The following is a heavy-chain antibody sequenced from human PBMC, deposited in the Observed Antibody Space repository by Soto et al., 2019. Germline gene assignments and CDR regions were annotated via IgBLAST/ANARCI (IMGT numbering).Heavy chain of an antibody. V-gene: IGHV3-33*01. CDR1: GFTFSSYG. D-gene: IGHD2-15*01. CDR3: ARDPRYCSGGSCNYGMDV. Sequence: QVQLVESGGGVVQPGRSLRLSCAASGFTFSSYGMHWVRQAPGKGLEWVAVIWYDGSNKYYADSVKGRFTISRDNSKNTLYLQMNRLRAEDTAVYYCARDPRYCSGGSCNYGMDVWGQGTTVTVSS. J-gene: IGHJ6*02. CDR2: IWYDGSNK.